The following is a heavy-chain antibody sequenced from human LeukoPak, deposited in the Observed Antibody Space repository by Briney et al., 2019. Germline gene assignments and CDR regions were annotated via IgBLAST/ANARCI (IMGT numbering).Heavy chain of an antibody. D-gene: IGHD3-22*01. J-gene: IGHJ4*02. V-gene: IGHV1-24*01. Sequence: ASVKVSCKASGYSFTGYYMHWVRQAPGQGLEWMGGFDPEDGETIYAQKFQGRDTMTEDTSTDTAYMELSSLRSEDTAVYYCATVSYYDSSDYSPDFDYWGQGTLVTVSS. CDR1: GYSFTGYY. CDR3: ATVSYYDSSDYSPDFDY. CDR2: FDPEDGET.